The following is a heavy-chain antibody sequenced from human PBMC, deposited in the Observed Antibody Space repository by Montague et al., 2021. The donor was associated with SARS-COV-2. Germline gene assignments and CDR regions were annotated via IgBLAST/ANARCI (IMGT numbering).Heavy chain of an antibody. CDR2: IYYRGST. CDR3: AREDRWNWFDP. J-gene: IGHJ5*02. Sequence: SETLSLTCTVSGGSINNSYWSWIRQPPGKGLEWIGYIYYRGSTNHNPSLETRVIISVDTAKNQFSLKMSSVTAADTAVYYCAREDRWNWFDPWGQGTLVIVSS. V-gene: IGHV4-59*12. CDR1: GGSINNSY. D-gene: IGHD5-24*01.